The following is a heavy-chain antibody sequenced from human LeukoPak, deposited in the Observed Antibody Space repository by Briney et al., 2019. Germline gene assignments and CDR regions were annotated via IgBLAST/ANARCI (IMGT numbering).Heavy chain of an antibody. V-gene: IGHV1-69*13. CDR3: AREGAPLYYFDY. D-gene: IGHD1-26*01. CDR2: IIPIFGTA. Sequence: SVKVSCKASGGTFSSYAISWVRQAPGQGLEWMGGIIPIFGTANHAQKFQGRVTITADESTSTAYMELSSLRSEDTAVYYCAREGAPLYYFDYWGQGTLVTVSS. CDR1: GGTFSSYA. J-gene: IGHJ4*02.